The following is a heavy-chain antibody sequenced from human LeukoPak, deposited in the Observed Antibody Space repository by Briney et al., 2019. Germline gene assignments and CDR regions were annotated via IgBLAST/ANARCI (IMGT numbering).Heavy chain of an antibody. CDR2: IIPIFGTA. D-gene: IGHD5-24*01. J-gene: IGHJ4*02. CDR3: ARAAQRWPSDFDY. CDR1: GGTFSSYA. Sequence: ASVKVSCKASGGTFSSYAISWVRQAPGQGLEWMGGIIPIFGTANYAQKFQGRVTITADESTSTAYMEMSSLRSEDTAVYYCARAAQRWPSDFDYWGQGTLVTVSS. V-gene: IGHV1-69*13.